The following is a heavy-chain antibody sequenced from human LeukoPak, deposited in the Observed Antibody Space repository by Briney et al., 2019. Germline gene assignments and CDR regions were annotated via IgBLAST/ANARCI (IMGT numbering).Heavy chain of an antibody. V-gene: IGHV4-59*01. CDR3: ARDVDWNRVYDI. CDR1: GGSISSYK. D-gene: IGHD3-9*01. Sequence: NPSETLSLTCTVSGGSISSYKRSWIRQPPGKGLEWIRDSTNSGTTDSVTSLISRVTMSLDKSKKQLSLNLRSVTAADTAVYYCARDVDWNRVYDIWGQGTLVTVSS. CDR2: STNSGTT. J-gene: IGHJ3*02.